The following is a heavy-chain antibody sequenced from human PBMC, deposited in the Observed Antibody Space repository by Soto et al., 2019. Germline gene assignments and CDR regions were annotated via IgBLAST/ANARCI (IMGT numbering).Heavy chain of an antibody. J-gene: IGHJ6*02. CDR3: ARIHFGDEPSYYYYGMDV. Sequence: SETLSLTCTVSGGSFSSGDYYWGWVRQPPGKGLEWIGYIYYTGSTFNNPSLKSRVSISIDTSKTQFSLKLSSVTAADTAVYYCARIHFGDEPSYYYYGMDVWGQGTTVTVSS. CDR2: IYYTGST. V-gene: IGHV4-30-4*01. CDR1: GGSFSSGDYY. D-gene: IGHD4-17*01.